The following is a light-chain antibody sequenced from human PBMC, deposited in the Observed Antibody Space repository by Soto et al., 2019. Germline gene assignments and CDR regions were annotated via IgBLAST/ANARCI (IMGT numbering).Light chain of an antibody. CDR3: QQVYVYPST. V-gene: IGKV1-17*01. J-gene: IGKJ4*01. CDR1: QGIRND. CDR2: AAS. Sequence: DIQMTQSPSSLSASVGDRFTVTCRASQGIRNDLGWYQQKPGKAPNLLIYAASTLQSGVPSRFSGGGSGTDFTLTISSLQPEDFATYYCQQVYVYPSTFGGGTKVDIK.